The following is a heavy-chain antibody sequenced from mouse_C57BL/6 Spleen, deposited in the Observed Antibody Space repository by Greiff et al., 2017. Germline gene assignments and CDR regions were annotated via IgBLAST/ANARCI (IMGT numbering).Heavy chain of an antibody. CDR1: GYTFTSYW. CDR3: ARVGGNYLAWFAY. D-gene: IGHD2-1*01. J-gene: IGHJ3*01. V-gene: IGHV1-50*01. CDR2: IDPSASYT. Sequence: QVQLQQPGAELVKPGASVKLSCKASGYTFTSYWMQWVKQRPGQGLEWIGEIDPSASYTNYNQKFKGKATLTVDTSASTAYMQLISLTSEDSAVYYCARVGGNYLAWFAYWGQGTLVTVSA.